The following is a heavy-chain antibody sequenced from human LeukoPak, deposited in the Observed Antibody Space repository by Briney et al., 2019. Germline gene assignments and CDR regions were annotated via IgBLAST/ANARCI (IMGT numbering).Heavy chain of an antibody. Sequence: SETLSLTCTVSGGSISSYYWSRIRQPPGKGLEWIGYIYYSGSTNYNPSLKSRVTISVDTSKNQFSLKLSSVTAADTAVYYCARASKGYSSSLDYWGQGTLVTVSS. CDR2: IYYSGST. CDR1: GGSISSYY. V-gene: IGHV4-59*01. D-gene: IGHD6-6*01. CDR3: ARASKGYSSSLDY. J-gene: IGHJ4*02.